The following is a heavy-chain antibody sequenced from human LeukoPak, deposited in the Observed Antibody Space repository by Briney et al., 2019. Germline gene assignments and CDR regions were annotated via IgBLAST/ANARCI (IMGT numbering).Heavy chain of an antibody. CDR1: GFTFSSYS. CDR2: ISSSSSYI. V-gene: IGHV3-21*01. CDR3: ARDLGGWVFDY. Sequence: GGSLSLSCAASGFTFSSYSMNWVRQAPGKGLEWVSSISSSSSYIYYADSVKGRFTISRDNAKNSLYLQMNSLRAEDTAVYYCARDLGGWVFDYWGQGTLVTVSS. J-gene: IGHJ4*02. D-gene: IGHD2-15*01.